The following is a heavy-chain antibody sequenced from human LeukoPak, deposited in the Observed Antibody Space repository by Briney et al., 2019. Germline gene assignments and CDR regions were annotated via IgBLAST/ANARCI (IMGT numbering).Heavy chain of an antibody. CDR2: IYYTGST. CDR3: ARVYSSGWMPRGWFDP. J-gene: IGHJ5*02. V-gene: IGHV4-59*01. D-gene: IGHD6-19*01. CDR1: GGSISTYY. Sequence: SETLSLTCSVSGGSISTYYWSWIRQLPGKGLEWIGYIYYTGSTNYNPSLKSRVTISVDTSKNQFSLKLSSVTAADTAVYYCARVYSSGWMPRGWFDPWGQGTLVTVSS.